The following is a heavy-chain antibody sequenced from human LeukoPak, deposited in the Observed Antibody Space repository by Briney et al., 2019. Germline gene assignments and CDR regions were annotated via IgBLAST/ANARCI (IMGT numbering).Heavy chain of an antibody. CDR1: GFTFSSFA. J-gene: IGHJ4*02. D-gene: IGHD3-10*01. CDR3: AKFMVTYYGSGSRSYFDY. V-gene: IGHV3-23*01. CDR2: ISGSGGST. Sequence: GGSLRLSCAASGFTFSSFAMSWVRQAPGRGLEWVSAISGSGGSTYYADSVKGRFTISRDNSKNTLYLQMNSLRAEDTAVYYCAKFMVTYYGSGSRSYFDYWGQGTLVTVSS.